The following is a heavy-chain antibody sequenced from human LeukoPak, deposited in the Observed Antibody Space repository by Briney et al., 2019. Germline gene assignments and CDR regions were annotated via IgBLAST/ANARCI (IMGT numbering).Heavy chain of an antibody. CDR1: GFTFSSYW. Sequence: KPGGSLRLSCAASGFTFSSYWMSWVRQAPGKGLVWVSRINPDGRRTDYADSVKGRFTISRDNAKDTLYLQMNSLRAEDTAVYYCARAPSEIGGYYPEYFRHWGQGTLVIVSS. CDR3: ARAPSEIGGYYPEYFRH. V-gene: IGHV3-74*01. CDR2: INPDGRRT. J-gene: IGHJ1*01. D-gene: IGHD3-22*01.